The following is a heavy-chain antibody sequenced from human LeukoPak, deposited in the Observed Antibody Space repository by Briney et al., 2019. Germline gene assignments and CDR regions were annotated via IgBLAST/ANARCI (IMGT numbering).Heavy chain of an antibody. CDR3: AKDQNYDSSGYPDY. Sequence: GASLRLSCAASGFTFSSYAMSWVRQAPGKGLEWVSAISGSGGSTYYADSVKGRFTISRDNSKNTLYLQMNSLRAEDTAVYYCAKDQNYDSSGYPDYWAREPWSPSPQ. V-gene: IGHV3-23*01. J-gene: IGHJ4*02. CDR2: ISGSGGST. D-gene: IGHD3-22*01. CDR1: GFTFSSYA.